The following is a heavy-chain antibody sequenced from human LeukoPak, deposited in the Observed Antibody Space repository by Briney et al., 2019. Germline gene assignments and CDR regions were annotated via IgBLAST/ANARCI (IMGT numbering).Heavy chain of an antibody. V-gene: IGHV1-18*01. J-gene: IGHJ4*02. CDR2: ISAYNGNT. Sequence: GASVKVSCKASGYTFTSYGISWVRQAPGQGLEWMGWISAYNGNTNYAQKLQGRVTMTTDTSTSTAYMELRSLRSDDTAVYYCARAVEYYYDSSGYYHEFDYWGQGTLVTVSS. D-gene: IGHD3-22*01. CDR3: ARAVEYYYDSSGYYHEFDY. CDR1: GYTFTSYG.